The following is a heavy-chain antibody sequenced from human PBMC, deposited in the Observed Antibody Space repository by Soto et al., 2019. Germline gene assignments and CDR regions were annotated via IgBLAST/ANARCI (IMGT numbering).Heavy chain of an antibody. Sequence: QVPLVESGGGLVKPGGSLRLSCAVSGFTFSDYYMTWIRQAPGKGLEWVSYISSSTSHTNYAYSVKGRFTISRDNAKNSLFLQMNSLRAEDTAVYYCARGRGAAADYFDFWGQGTLVTVSS. CDR1: GFTFSDYY. V-gene: IGHV3-11*05. D-gene: IGHD6-13*01. J-gene: IGHJ4*02. CDR3: ARGRGAAADYFDF. CDR2: ISSSTSHT.